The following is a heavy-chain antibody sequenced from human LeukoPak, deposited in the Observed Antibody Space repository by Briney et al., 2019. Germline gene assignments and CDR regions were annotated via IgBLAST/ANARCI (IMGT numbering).Heavy chain of an antibody. CDR2: ISSNGVNT. Sequence: GGSLRLSCAASGFTFSSYAMHWVRQAPGKGLEYVSAISSNGVNTYYANSVKGRFTISRDNSKNTLYLQMGSLRAEDMAVYYCARWLSYYFDYWGQGSLVTVSS. CDR1: GFTFSSYA. D-gene: IGHD2/OR15-2a*01. CDR3: ARWLSYYFDY. V-gene: IGHV3-64*01. J-gene: IGHJ4*02.